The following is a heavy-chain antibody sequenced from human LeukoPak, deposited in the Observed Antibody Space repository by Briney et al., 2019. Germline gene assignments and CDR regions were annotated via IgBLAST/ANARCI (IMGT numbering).Heavy chain of an antibody. CDR1: GFTFDDYA. D-gene: IGHD2-2*01. J-gene: IGHJ4*02. CDR3: AHGSMYQLDY. Sequence: GLSLRLSCAASGFTFDDYAMHWVRQAPGKGLEWVSGFVGGAGGTYYADSVKGRFTISRDNSKNTLYLQMNSLRAEDTAVYYCAHGSMYQLDYWGQGTLVTGSS. V-gene: IGHV3-23*01. CDR2: FVGGAGGT.